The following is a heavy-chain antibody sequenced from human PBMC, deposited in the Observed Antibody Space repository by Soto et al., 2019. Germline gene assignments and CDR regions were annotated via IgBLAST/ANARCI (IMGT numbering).Heavy chain of an antibody. CDR2: IDPGNGKP. Sequence: VHLVQSGSEVKKPGAAAKVSCKASGYTFSSYAIQWVRQAPGQRLEWVGWIDPGNGKPKYSQKFEGRVTITRDTSATTAYMELSNLSYEDTAVLYWARDLGDDFWSGQLYWGQGTLVTVSS. V-gene: IGHV1-3*01. J-gene: IGHJ4*02. CDR3: ARDLGDDFWSGQLY. D-gene: IGHD3-3*01. CDR1: GYTFSSYA.